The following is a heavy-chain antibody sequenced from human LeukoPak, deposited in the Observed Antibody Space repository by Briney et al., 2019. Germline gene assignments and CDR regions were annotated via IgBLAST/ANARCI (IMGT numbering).Heavy chain of an antibody. Sequence: PGGSLRLSCAASGFTLSSHAMNWVRQAPGRGLEWVSTISGSGGDTLYADSVKGRFTISRDDSKNTLYLQMDSLKVEDTAIYYCVRRGGSDGWGDFDYWGQGTLVTVSS. CDR3: VRRGGSDGWGDFDY. J-gene: IGHJ4*02. D-gene: IGHD3-10*01. CDR1: GFTLSSHA. V-gene: IGHV3-23*01. CDR2: ISGSGGDT.